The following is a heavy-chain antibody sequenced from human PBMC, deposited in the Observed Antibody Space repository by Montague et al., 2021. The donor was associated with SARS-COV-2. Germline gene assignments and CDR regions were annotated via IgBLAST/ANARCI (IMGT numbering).Heavy chain of an antibody. CDR1: GGSISSNN. J-gene: IGHJ4*02. CDR3: ARGFDY. V-gene: IGHV4-59*08. CDR2: KNYSGST. Sequence: SETLSLTCTVSGGSISSNNWSWFRHPPGKGLVWCGYKNYSGSTNYNTSPKSRVTMSVDTTKNKFSLKLSSVTAADTAVYYCARGFDYWGQGTLVTVSS.